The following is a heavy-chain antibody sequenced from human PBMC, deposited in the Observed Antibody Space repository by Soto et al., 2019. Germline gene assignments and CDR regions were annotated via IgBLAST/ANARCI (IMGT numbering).Heavy chain of an antibody. CDR3: ARTYYYDSSGYYYTGFDP. CDR1: GYTLTSYA. V-gene: IGHV1-3*01. Sequence: ASVKVTCKASGYTLTSYAMHWVRQAPGQRLEWMGWINAGNGNTKYSQKFQGRVTITRDTSASTAYMELSSLRSEDTAVYYCARTYYYDSSGYYYTGFDPWGQGTLVTVSS. CDR2: INAGNGNT. D-gene: IGHD3-22*01. J-gene: IGHJ5*02.